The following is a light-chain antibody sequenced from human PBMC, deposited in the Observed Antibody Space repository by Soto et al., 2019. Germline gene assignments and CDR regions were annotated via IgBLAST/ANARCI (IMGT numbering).Light chain of an antibody. V-gene: IGKV3-20*01. Sequence: EIVLTQSPGTLSLSPGERATLSCRARQSVSSSYLAWYQQRPGLAPSLLIYGASSRATGIPDRFSGSGSGTDFTLASSSVEPEDCAVYYCQQYGSSRTFGQGTKVEIK. CDR1: QSVSSSY. CDR3: QQYGSSRT. J-gene: IGKJ1*01. CDR2: GAS.